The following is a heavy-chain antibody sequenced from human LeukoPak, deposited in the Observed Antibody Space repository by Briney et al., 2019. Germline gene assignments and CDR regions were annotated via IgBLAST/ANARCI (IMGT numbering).Heavy chain of an antibody. Sequence: GGSLRLSCAASGFPFSSYSFNWVRLAPGKGLAWVAYISSSGTIYYAASVTGRFTISRGNAKNSLYLQMNSLRADDTAVYYCVRGARGGDYWGQGTLVTVSS. CDR3: VRGARGGDY. CDR1: GFPFSSYS. CDR2: ISSSGTI. D-gene: IGHD2-15*01. V-gene: IGHV3-48*04. J-gene: IGHJ4*02.